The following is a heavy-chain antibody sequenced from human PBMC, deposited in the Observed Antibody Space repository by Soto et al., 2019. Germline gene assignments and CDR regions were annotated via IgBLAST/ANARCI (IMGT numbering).Heavy chain of an antibody. J-gene: IGHJ4*02. Sequence: GASVKVSCKASGGTFSSYTISWVRQAPGQGLEWMGRIIPILGIANYAQKFQGRVTITADKSTSTAYMELSSLRSEDTTVYYCARDKGYCSDTSCPDFDYWGQGTLVNVSS. V-gene: IGHV1-69*04. CDR1: GGTFSSYT. D-gene: IGHD2-15*01. CDR2: IIPILGIA. CDR3: ARDKGYCSDTSCPDFDY.